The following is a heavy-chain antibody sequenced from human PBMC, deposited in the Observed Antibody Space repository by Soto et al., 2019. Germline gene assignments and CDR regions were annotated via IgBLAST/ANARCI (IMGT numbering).Heavy chain of an antibody. D-gene: IGHD4-17*01. CDR3: ARGPKLTDFGDRGYYGMDV. Sequence: QVHLVQSGAEGKKPGASVTFPCKASGYTFSNYYMHWVRQAPGQGLEWVGIINPSGGGTTYAQNFQGRGPXTXDXXTSTVYMELNSLRSEDTAVYYCARGPKLTDFGDRGYYGMDVWGHGTTVTVSS. CDR1: GYTFSNYY. J-gene: IGHJ6*02. CDR2: INPSGGGT. V-gene: IGHV1-46*01.